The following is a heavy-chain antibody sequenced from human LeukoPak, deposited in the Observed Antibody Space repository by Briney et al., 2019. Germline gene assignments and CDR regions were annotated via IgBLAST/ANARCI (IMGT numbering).Heavy chain of an antibody. Sequence: GGSLRLSCAVSGFTFSILDMHWVRQAPGKGLEWVAVIWYDGSNKYYADSVKGRFTISRDNSKNTLYLQMNSLRAEDTAVYYCARDRGVAAAGKNWFDPWGQGTLVTVSS. CDR1: GFTFSILD. CDR2: IWYDGSNK. D-gene: IGHD6-13*01. V-gene: IGHV3-33*01. CDR3: ARDRGVAAAGKNWFDP. J-gene: IGHJ5*02.